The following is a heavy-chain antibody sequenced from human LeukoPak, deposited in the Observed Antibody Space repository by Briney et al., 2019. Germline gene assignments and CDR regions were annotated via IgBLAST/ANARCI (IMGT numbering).Heavy chain of an antibody. CDR1: GYTFTGYY. CDR3: ARAKILESYYDILTGRYNWFDP. CDR2: INPNSGGT. J-gene: IGHJ5*02. Sequence: ASVKVSCKASGYTFTGYYMHWVRQAPGQGLEWMGWINPNSGGTNYAQKFQGRVTMTRDTSISTAYMELSRLRSDDTAVYYCARAKILESYYDILTGRYNWFDPWGQGTLVTVSS. D-gene: IGHD3-9*01. V-gene: IGHV1-2*02.